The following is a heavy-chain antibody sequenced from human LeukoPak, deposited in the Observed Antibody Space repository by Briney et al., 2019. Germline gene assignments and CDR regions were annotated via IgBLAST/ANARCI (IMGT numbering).Heavy chain of an antibody. D-gene: IGHD1-26*01. Sequence: SETLSLTCTVSGGSISSYYWSWIRQPPGKGLEWIGYIYYSGSTNYNPSLKSRVTISVDTSKNQFSLKLSSVTAADTAVYYCAGGGIVGANPFDYWGQGTLVTVSS. J-gene: IGHJ4*02. CDR1: GGSISSYY. V-gene: IGHV4-59*08. CDR2: IYYSGST. CDR3: AGGGIVGANPFDY.